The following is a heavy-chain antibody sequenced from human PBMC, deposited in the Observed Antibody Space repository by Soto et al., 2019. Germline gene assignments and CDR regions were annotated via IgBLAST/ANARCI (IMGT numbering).Heavy chain of an antibody. D-gene: IGHD3-3*01. J-gene: IGHJ3*02. V-gene: IGHV1-69*01. CDR1: GGTFSSYA. CDR2: IIPIFGTA. CDR3: ARRGPYYDFWSGQHNAFDI. Sequence: QVQLVQSGAEVKKPGSSVKVSCKASGGTFSSYAISWVRQAPGQGLEWMGGIIPIFGTANYAQKFQGRVTITADESTSTAYMELSRLRSEDTAVYYCARRGPYYDFWSGQHNAFDIWGQGTMVTGSS.